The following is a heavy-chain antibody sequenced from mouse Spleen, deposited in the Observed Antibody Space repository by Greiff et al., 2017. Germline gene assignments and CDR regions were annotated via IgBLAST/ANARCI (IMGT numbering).Heavy chain of an antibody. V-gene: IGHV1-66*01. D-gene: IGHD4-1*01. Sequence: QVQLQQPGAELVKPGASVKVSCKASGYTFTSYWMHWVKQRPGQGLEWIGWIYPGSGNTKYNEKFKGKATLTADTSSSTAYMQLSSLTSEDSAVYYCARIGGTAYYFDYWGQGTTLTVSS. CDR1: GYTFTSYW. J-gene: IGHJ2*01. CDR2: IYPGSGNT. CDR3: ARIGGTAYYFDY.